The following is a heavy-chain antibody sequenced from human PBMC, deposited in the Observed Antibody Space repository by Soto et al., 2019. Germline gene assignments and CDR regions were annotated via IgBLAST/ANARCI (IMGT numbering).Heavy chain of an antibody. CDR2: ILLDGTNK. CDR3: ARDGEWNSFGYFQY. Sequence: GAPVLTCASSGITFWHYGMPGVRQAPGKGLEGVAHILLDGTNKHYADFVKGRFTISRDNSKNTLYLQMNSLRAEDTAVYYCARDGEWNSFGYFQYWGEGTLVTVSS. D-gene: IGHD5-18*01. V-gene: IGHV3-33*01. J-gene: IGHJ4*02. CDR1: GITFWHYG.